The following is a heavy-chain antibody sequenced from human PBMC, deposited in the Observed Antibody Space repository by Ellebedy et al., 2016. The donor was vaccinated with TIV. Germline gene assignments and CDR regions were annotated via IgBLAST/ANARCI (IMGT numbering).Heavy chain of an antibody. CDR3: ARVRFGDTAVDY. D-gene: IGHD2-21*01. J-gene: IGHJ4*03. V-gene: IGHV3-13*01. Sequence: GGSLRLSCAASGFTFSSYDMHWARQGTGKGLEWVSAIGTAGDTYYPGSVKGRFIISRENAKNSLYLQITSLRAEDTAVYYCARVRFGDTAVDYWGQGTLVTVSS. CDR1: GFTFSSYD. CDR2: IGTAGDT.